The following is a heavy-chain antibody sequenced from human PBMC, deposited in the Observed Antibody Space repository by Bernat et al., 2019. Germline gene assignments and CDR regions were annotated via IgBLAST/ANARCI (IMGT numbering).Heavy chain of an antibody. J-gene: IGHJ6*03. CDR1: GFTFSSYS. CDR2: ISSSSSYI. CDR3: ARDGGLYCSGGSCYPVAIYYMDV. D-gene: IGHD2-15*01. V-gene: IGHV3-21*01. Sequence: EVQLVESGGGLVKPGGSLRLSCAASGFTFSSYSMNWVHQAPGKGLEWVSSISSSSSYIYYADSVKGRFTISRDNAKNSLYLQMNSLRAEDTAVYYCARDGGLYCSGGSCYPVAIYYMDVWGKGTTVTVSS.